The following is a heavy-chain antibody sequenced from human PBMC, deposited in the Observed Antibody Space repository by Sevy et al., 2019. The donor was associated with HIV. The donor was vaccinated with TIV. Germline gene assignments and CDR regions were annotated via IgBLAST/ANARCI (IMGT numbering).Heavy chain of an antibody. V-gene: IGHV1-2*02. CDR3: ATEDDYGGNFYFFDN. Sequence: ASVKVSCKASGYTFTDYYLHWVRQAPGQGLEWMGWINPKSGGTDYAQNFQGRVTMTRDTSISTAYMELNRLRSDDTAVYYCATEDDYGGNFYFFDNWGQGTLVTVSS. J-gene: IGHJ4*02. CDR1: GYTFTDYY. D-gene: IGHD4-17*01. CDR2: INPKSGGT.